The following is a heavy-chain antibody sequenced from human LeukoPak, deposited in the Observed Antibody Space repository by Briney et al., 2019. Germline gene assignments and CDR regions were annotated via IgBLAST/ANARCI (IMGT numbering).Heavy chain of an antibody. V-gene: IGHV3-11*01. CDR2: ISSSGGTI. J-gene: IGHJ4*02. CDR1: GFTFRDYY. CDR3: AGGSAAFLHYFDY. D-gene: IGHD6-13*01. Sequence: GGSLRLSCAASGFTFRDYYMSWVRQAPGKGLGWGSYISSSGGTIYYADSVKGRLTISRDNAKNTLYLRMNSLRAEDTAVYYCAGGSAAFLHYFDYWGQGTLVTVSS.